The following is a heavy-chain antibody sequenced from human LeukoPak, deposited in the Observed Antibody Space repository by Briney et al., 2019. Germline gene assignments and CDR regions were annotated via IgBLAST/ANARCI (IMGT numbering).Heavy chain of an antibody. CDR3: ARPKDDFWSGYYHYFDY. Sequence: ASVKVSCKVSGYTLTELSMHWVRQAPGKGLEWMGGFDPEDGETIYAQKFQGRVTMTEDTSTDTAYMELRSLRSDDTAVYYCARPKDDFWSGYYHYFDYWGQGTLVTVSS. D-gene: IGHD3-3*01. CDR2: FDPEDGET. V-gene: IGHV1-24*01. J-gene: IGHJ4*02. CDR1: GYTLTELS.